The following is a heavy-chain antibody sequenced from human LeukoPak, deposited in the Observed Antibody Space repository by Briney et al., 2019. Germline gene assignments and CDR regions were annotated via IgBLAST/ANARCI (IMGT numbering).Heavy chain of an antibody. D-gene: IGHD1-26*01. V-gene: IGHV1-2*02. CDR1: GYMFTDYY. CDR3: ARGVGSSWFDP. Sequence: ASVKVSCKASGYMFTDYYMVWVRQAPGQGLEWMGWINPHTGATKIAQKFQDRVTMTRDTSISTAYMELSRLISDDTAVYFCARGVGSSWFDPWGQGTLVTVSS. J-gene: IGHJ5*02. CDR2: INPHTGAT.